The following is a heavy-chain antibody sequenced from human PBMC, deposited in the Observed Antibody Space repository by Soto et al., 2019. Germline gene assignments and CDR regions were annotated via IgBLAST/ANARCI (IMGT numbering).Heavy chain of an antibody. CDR1: GFTFSSYA. V-gene: IGHV3-23*01. CDR3: AKRKGGYGFGDLDV. J-gene: IGHJ6*02. CDR2: ISANGDTS. D-gene: IGHD5-18*01. Sequence: GGPLRLSCAASGFTFSSYAMSWVRQAPGKGLEWISAISANGDTSYYADSVKGRFTISRDNSKNTLYLQMNSLRAEDTAVYYCAKRKGGYGFGDLDVWGQGTTVTVSS.